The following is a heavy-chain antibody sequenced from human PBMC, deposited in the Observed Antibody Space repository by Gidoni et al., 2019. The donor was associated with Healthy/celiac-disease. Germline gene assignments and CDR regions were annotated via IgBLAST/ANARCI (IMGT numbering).Heavy chain of an antibody. Sequence: QVQLQQSGPGLVKPSQTLSLTCAISGDSVSSNSAAWNWIRQSPSRGLEWLGRTYYRSKWYNDYAVSVKSRITINPDTSKNQFSLQLNSVTPEDTAVYYCAREGPVIQDGYNNAEYFQHWGQGTLVTVSS. D-gene: IGHD4-4*01. V-gene: IGHV6-1*01. CDR2: TYYRSKWYN. CDR1: GDSVSSNSAA. J-gene: IGHJ1*01. CDR3: AREGPVIQDGYNNAEYFQH.